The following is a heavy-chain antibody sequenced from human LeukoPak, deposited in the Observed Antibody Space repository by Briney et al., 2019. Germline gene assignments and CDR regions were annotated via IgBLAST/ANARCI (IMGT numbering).Heavy chain of an antibody. D-gene: IGHD3-10*01. J-gene: IGHJ4*02. CDR3: ARSKGPLWFGEGLDY. V-gene: IGHV3-23*01. Sequence: GGSLRLSCAASGFTFSSYDMSWVRQAPGKGLEWVSAISGSGGSTYYADSVKGRFTISRDNSKNTLYLQMNSLRAEDTAVYYCARSKGPLWFGEGLDYWGQGTLITVSS. CDR1: GFTFSSYD. CDR2: ISGSGGST.